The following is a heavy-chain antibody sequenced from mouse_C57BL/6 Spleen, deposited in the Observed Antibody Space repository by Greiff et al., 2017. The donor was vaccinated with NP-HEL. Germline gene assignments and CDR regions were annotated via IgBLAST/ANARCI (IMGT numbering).Heavy chain of an antibody. Sequence: VQLQQPGAELVMPGASVKLSCKASGYTFTSYWMHWVKQRPGQGLEWIGEIDPSDSYTNYNQKFKGKSTLTVDKSSSTAYMQLSSLTSEDSAVYYGARSSDGYYAAYWGQGTLVTVSA. J-gene: IGHJ3*01. V-gene: IGHV1-69*01. CDR2: IDPSDSYT. D-gene: IGHD2-3*01. CDR3: ARSSDGYYAAY. CDR1: GYTFTSYW.